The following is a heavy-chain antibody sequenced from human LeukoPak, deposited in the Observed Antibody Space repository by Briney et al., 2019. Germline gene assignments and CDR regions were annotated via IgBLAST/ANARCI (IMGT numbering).Heavy chain of an antibody. CDR2: INAGDGSA. CDR3: ARAYYGSGSYFY. D-gene: IGHD3-10*01. CDR1: GYTFTSYA. V-gene: IGHV1-3*01. J-gene: IGHJ4*02. Sequence: GASVKVSCKAAGYTFTSYAINWVRQAPGQRLEWMGWINAGDGSANYSQKFQGRVSVTMDVSASTAYMELSSLRSQDTAVYYCARAYYGSGSYFYWGQGTLVTVSP.